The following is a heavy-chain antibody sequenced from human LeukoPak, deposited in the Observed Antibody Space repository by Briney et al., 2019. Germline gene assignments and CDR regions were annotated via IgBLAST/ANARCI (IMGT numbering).Heavy chain of an antibody. D-gene: IGHD3-22*01. CDR2: ISSSSSYI. CDR3: ARSSVGRYYYDSSGFSYYYYYMDV. J-gene: IGHJ6*03. CDR1: GFTFSSYA. Sequence: GGSLRLSCAASGFTFSSYAMHWVRQAPGKGLEWVSSISSSSSYIYYADSVKGRFTISRDNAKNSLYLQMNSLRAEDTAVYYCARSSVGRYYYDSSGFSYYYYYMDVWGKGTTVTISS. V-gene: IGHV3-21*04.